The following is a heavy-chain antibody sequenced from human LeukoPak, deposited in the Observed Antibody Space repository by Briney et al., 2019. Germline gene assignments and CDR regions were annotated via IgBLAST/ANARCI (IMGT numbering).Heavy chain of an antibody. V-gene: IGHV3-23*01. CDR3: AKDPRKLGYCSGGSCYPDY. CDR2: ISGSGGST. CDR1: GFTFSSYA. J-gene: IGHJ4*02. Sequence: GGSLRLSWAASGFTFSSYAMSWVRQAPGKGLEWVSAISGSGGSTYYADSVKGRFTISRDNSKNTLYLQMNSLRAEDTAVYYCAKDPRKLGYCSGGSCYPDYWGQGTLVTVSS. D-gene: IGHD2-15*01.